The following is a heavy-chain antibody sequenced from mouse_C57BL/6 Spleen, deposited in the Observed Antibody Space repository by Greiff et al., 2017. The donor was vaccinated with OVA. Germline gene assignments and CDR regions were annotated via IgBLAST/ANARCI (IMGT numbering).Heavy chain of an antibody. CDR1: GFTFSDYY. CDR2: INYDGSST. D-gene: IGHD2-14*01. Sequence: EVQLVESEGGLVQPGSSMKLSCTASGFTFSDYYMAWVRQVPEKGLEWVANINYDGSSTYYLDSLKSRFIISRDNAKNILYLQMSSLKSEDTATYYCAREREGYFDYWGQGTSVTVSS. CDR3: AREREGYFDY. V-gene: IGHV5-16*01. J-gene: IGHJ4*01.